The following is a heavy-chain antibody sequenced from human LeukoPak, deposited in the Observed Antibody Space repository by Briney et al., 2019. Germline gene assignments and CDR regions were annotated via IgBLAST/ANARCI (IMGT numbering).Heavy chain of an antibody. V-gene: IGHV1-46*01. Sequence: ASVKVSCKASGYTFTSYYMHWVRQAPGQGLEWMGIINPSGGSTSYAQKFQGRVTMTRDMSTSTDYMELSSLRSEDTAVYYCARDNSVEDTAWWFDPWGQGTLVTVS. CDR2: INPSGGST. D-gene: IGHD4-23*01. CDR3: ARDNSVEDTAWWFDP. CDR1: GYTFTSYY. J-gene: IGHJ5*02.